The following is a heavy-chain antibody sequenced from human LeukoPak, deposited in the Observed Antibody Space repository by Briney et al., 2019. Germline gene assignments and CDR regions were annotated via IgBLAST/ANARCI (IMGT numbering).Heavy chain of an antibody. D-gene: IGHD2-15*01. V-gene: IGHV5-51*01. CDR1: EYSLTSHW. Sequence: GEPLKISCKGSEYSLTSHWIGWVRQIPGKGLEWMGVIYPGDSDTRYSPSFQGQVTISADKSISTAYLQWNSLKASDTAMYYCARNIQRYCSGGSCYSNWYFDLWGRGTLVTVSS. CDR3: ARNIQRYCSGGSCYSNWYFDL. CDR2: IYPGDSDT. J-gene: IGHJ2*01.